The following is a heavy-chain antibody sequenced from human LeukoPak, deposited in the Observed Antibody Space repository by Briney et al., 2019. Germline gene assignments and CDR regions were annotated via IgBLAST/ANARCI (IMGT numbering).Heavy chain of an antibody. V-gene: IGHV1-69*05. D-gene: IGHD6-13*01. J-gene: IGHJ4*02. CDR3: ARGPTALAAAGTGGGYYFDY. Sequence: ASVKVSCKASGGTFSSYAISWVRQAPGQGLEWMGGIIPIFGTANYAQKFQGRVTITRNTSISTAYMELSSLRSEDTAVYYCARGPTALAAAGTGGGYYFDYWGQGTLVTVSS. CDR1: GGTFSSYA. CDR2: IIPIFGTA.